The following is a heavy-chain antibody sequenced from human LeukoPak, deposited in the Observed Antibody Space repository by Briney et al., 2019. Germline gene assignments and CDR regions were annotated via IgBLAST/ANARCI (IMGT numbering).Heavy chain of an antibody. Sequence: SETLSLTCTVSGGSISSYYWSWIRQPPGKGLERIGYIYYSGSTNYNPSLKSRVTISVDTSKNQFSLKLSSVTAADTAVYYCARHSEQWLVQGYFQHWGQGTLVTVSS. J-gene: IGHJ1*01. V-gene: IGHV4-59*08. D-gene: IGHD6-19*01. CDR2: IYYSGST. CDR3: ARHSEQWLVQGYFQH. CDR1: GGSISSYY.